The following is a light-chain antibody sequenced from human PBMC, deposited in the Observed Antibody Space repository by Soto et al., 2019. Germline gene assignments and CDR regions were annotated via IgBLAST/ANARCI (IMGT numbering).Light chain of an antibody. CDR2: GAS. CDR3: QQYGTPPIT. Sequence: IVLTQSPATLSLSPWEGATLSCRASQSISSSSLAWCQQKPGQAPRLLIHGASSRATGIPDRFSGSGSGTDFTLTINRLEPEDFAVYYCQQYGTPPITFGQGTRLEIK. V-gene: IGKV3-20*01. CDR1: QSISSSS. J-gene: IGKJ5*01.